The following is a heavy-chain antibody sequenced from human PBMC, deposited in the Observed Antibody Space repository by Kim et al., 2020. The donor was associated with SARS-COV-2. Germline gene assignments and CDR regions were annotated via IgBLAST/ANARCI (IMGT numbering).Heavy chain of an antibody. Sequence: GGSLRLSCAASGFTFTNHAMSWVRQAPGKGLEWVSAVSRTGGSTYYADSVKGRFTISRDNSKSTLYLQMNSLRAEDTALYYCAKDGGLPGVDDAFDVWGQGTMVTVSS. J-gene: IGHJ3*01. D-gene: IGHD2-15*01. CDR3: AKDGGLPGVDDAFDV. V-gene: IGHV3-23*01. CDR1: GFTFTNHA. CDR2: VSRTGGST.